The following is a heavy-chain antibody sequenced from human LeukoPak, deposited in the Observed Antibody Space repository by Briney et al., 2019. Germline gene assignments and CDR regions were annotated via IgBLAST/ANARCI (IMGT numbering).Heavy chain of an antibody. CDR3: ARGGSTGTNLNWVDP. CDR2: FYYSGST. CDR1: GGTISSYY. Sequence: SETLSLTCTVSGGTISSYYCSWIRQPPGKGQEWIVHFYYSGSTNYNPPLKSRVTISVDTSKNQFSLKLSSVTAADTAVYYCARGGSTGTNLNWVDPWGQGTLVTVSS. J-gene: IGHJ5*02. D-gene: IGHD1-1*01. V-gene: IGHV4-59*01.